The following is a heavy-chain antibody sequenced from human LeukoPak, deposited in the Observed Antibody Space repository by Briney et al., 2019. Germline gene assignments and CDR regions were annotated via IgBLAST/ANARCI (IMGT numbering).Heavy chain of an antibody. J-gene: IGHJ4*02. CDR3: AREDLRGAYFDY. CDR1: GYTFTGYY. D-gene: IGHD3-16*01. CDR2: INPNSGGT. Sequence: ASVKVSCKASGYTFTGYYMHWVRQAPGQGLEWMGWINPNSGGTNYAQKFQGRVTMTRDTSISTAYMELSRLRSDDTAVYYCAREDLRGAYFDYWGQGTLVTVSS. V-gene: IGHV1-2*02.